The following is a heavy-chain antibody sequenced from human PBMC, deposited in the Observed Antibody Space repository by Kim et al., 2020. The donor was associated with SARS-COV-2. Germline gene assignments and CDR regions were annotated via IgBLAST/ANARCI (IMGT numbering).Heavy chain of an antibody. J-gene: IGHJ6*01. CDR2: INHSGST. CDR3: ARGGYYYGSGSYYTYYYY. CDR1: GGSFSGYY. D-gene: IGHD3-10*01. Sequence: SETLSLTCAVYGGSFSGYYWSWIRQPPGKGLEWIGEINHSGSTNYNPSLKSRVTISVDTSKNQFSLKLSSVTAADTAVYYCARGGYYYGSGSYYTYYYY. V-gene: IGHV4-34*01.